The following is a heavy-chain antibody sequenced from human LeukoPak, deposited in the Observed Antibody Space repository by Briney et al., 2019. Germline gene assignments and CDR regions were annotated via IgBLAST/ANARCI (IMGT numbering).Heavy chain of an antibody. Sequence: SETLSLTCTVSGGSISSYYWSWIRQPPGKGLEWIGYIYYSGSTNYNPSLKSRVTMSIDASKNQFSLKLSSVTAADTAVYYCAREGYSYGPFDYWGQGTLVTVSS. CDR1: GGSISSYY. CDR2: IYYSGST. V-gene: IGHV4-59*01. CDR3: AREGYSYGPFDY. J-gene: IGHJ4*02. D-gene: IGHD5-18*01.